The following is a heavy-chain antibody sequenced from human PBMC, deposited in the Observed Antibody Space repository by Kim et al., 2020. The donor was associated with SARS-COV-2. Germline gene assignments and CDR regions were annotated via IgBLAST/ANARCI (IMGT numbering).Heavy chain of an antibody. Sequence: YTPSVESRITISVDTSKNQFSLNLRSVTAADTAVYYCARAEYSSGWYFLGYWGQGTLVTVSS. V-gene: IGHV4-31*02. J-gene: IGHJ4*02. D-gene: IGHD6-19*01. CDR3: ARAEYSSGWYFLGY.